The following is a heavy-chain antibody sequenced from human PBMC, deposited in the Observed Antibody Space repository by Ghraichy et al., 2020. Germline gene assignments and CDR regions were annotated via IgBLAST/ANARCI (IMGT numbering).Heavy chain of an antibody. CDR1: GFTFSSYG. J-gene: IGHJ4*02. Sequence: GALRLSCAASGFTFSSYGMHWVRQAPGKGLEWVAVISYDGSNKYYAVSVKGRFTISRDNSKNTLYLQMNSLRAEDTAVYYCAKGLAVYYFDYWGQGTLVTVSS. V-gene: IGHV3-30*18. CDR3: AKGLAVYYFDY. D-gene: IGHD3-3*02. CDR2: ISYDGSNK.